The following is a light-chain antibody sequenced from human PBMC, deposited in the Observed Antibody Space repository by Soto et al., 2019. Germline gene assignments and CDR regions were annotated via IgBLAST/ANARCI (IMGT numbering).Light chain of an antibody. J-gene: IGKJ1*01. V-gene: IGKV3-11*01. CDR3: QQRTSWSTWA. Sequence: VLTQSPATLALSTGERATLSCRARQSVSSYLAWYQQKGGQTPRLLIYDASNRATGVPARFSGSGSGTDFTLTISSLEPEESAVYYCQQRTSWSTWAFGQGTQVEIK. CDR2: DAS. CDR1: QSVSSY.